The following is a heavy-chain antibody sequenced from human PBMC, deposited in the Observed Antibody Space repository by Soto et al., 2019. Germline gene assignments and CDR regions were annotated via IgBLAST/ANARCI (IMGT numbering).Heavy chain of an antibody. V-gene: IGHV3-23*01. CDR2: ISGSGGTT. CDR1: GFTFSNYA. Sequence: EVQLLESGGGLVQPGGSLRLSCAASGFTFSNYAITWVRQAPGKGLEWVSVISGSGGTTYYADSVKGRFTISRDTSKNTLYLQMNSLRVEDTAVYYCAKGNYDYVWGTYRTAFDYWGHGTLVTVSS. CDR3: AKGNYDYVWGTYRTAFDY. D-gene: IGHD3-16*02. J-gene: IGHJ4*01.